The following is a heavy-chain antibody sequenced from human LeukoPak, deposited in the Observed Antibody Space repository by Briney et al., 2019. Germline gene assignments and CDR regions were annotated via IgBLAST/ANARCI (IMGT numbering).Heavy chain of an antibody. CDR3: ARSRTSSPYDNNLNF. Sequence: TGGSLRLSCAASGFTFSSYTMSWIREAPGKGLEWVSSISSSINYIYHADSVKGRFTISRDDAQNSVYLQMNSLKDEDTAVYYCARSRTSSPYDNNLNFWGQGTLVIVSS. J-gene: IGHJ4*02. CDR2: ISSSINYI. V-gene: IGHV3-21*01. CDR1: GFTFSSYT. D-gene: IGHD5-24*01.